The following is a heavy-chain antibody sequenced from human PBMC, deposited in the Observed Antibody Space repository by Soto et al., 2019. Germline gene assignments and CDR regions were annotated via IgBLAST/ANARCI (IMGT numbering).Heavy chain of an antibody. CDR2: ISYDGSNK. Sequence: LRLSCAASGFTFSSYGMHWVRQAPGKGLEWVAVISYDGSNKYYADSVKGRFTISRDNSKNTLYLQMNSLRAEDTAVYYCAKGNVDIVATSIDYWGQGTLVTVSS. J-gene: IGHJ4*02. CDR3: AKGNVDIVATSIDY. V-gene: IGHV3-30*18. D-gene: IGHD5-12*01. CDR1: GFTFSSYG.